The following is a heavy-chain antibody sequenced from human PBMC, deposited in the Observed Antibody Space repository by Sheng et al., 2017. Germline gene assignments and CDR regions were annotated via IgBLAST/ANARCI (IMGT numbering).Heavy chain of an antibody. J-gene: IGHJ5*02. CDR1: GGTFSSYA. D-gene: IGHD6-19*01. Sequence: QVQLVQSGAEVKKPGSSVKVSCKASGGTFSSYAISWVRQAPGQGLEWMGGIIPIFGTANYAQKFQGRVTITTDESTSTAYMELSSLRSEDTAVYYCARDELAVAGLGGWFDPLGPGNPGHRLL. CDR2: IIPIFGTA. V-gene: IGHV1-69*05. CDR3: ARDELAVAGLGGWFDP.